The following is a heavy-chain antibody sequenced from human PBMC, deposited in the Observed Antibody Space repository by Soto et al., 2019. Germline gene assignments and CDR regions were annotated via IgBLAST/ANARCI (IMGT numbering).Heavy chain of an antibody. CDR3: ARGLCSGGSCYVLDY. Sequence: QVQLVQSGAEVKKPGASVKFSCKASGYTLTNAYMHWVRQAPGQGFEWMGIINPTGGSTNYAQKFEDRVTMTRDTSTNTVYMVLSSLRSEDTAVYYCARGLCSGGSCYVLDYWGQGAQVTVSS. J-gene: IGHJ4*02. CDR1: GYTLTNAY. CDR2: INPTGGST. D-gene: IGHD2-15*01. V-gene: IGHV1-46*01.